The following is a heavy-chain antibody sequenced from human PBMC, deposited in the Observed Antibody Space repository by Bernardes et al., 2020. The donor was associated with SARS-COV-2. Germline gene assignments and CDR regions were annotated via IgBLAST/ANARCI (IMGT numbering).Heavy chain of an antibody. CDR2: IYNSGTT. CDR1: GGSTRRIRYY. V-gene: IGHV4-39*02. D-gene: IGHD6-13*01. CDR3: ARDGVESSSWSNYYYGMDV. J-gene: IGHJ6*02. Sequence: SETLSLTCIVSGGSTRRIRYYWGWLRQPPGKGLEWIGSIYNSGTTYYNPSLRSRVTMTRDTSISTAYMELSRLRSDDTAVYYCARDGVESSSWSNYYYGMDVWGQGTTVTVSS.